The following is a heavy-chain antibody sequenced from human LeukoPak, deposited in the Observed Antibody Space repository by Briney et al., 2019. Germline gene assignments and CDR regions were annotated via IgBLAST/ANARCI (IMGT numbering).Heavy chain of an antibody. Sequence: SETLSLTCAVYGGSFSGYYWSWIRQPPGKGQEWIGEINHSGSTNYNPSLKSRVTISVDTSKNQFSLKLSSVTAADTAVYYCARGRSLVLAWFDPWGQGTLVTVSS. J-gene: IGHJ5*02. CDR1: GGSFSGYY. CDR3: ARGRSLVLAWFDP. V-gene: IGHV4-34*01. CDR2: INHSGST.